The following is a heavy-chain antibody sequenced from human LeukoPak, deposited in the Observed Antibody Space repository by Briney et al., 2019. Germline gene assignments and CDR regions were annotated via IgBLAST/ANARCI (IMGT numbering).Heavy chain of an antibody. J-gene: IGHJ4*02. CDR1: GFTFSKHG. Sequence: GGSLRLSCGASGFTFSKHGMNWVRQAPGKGLEWLSGVSPPGGGTYYADSVKGRFTISRDDSKNPLSLQMNSLRVEDTAVYYCARDLAWGAFDYWGQGTLVTVSS. CDR3: ARDLAWGAFDY. CDR2: VSPPGGGT. V-gene: IGHV3-23*01. D-gene: IGHD7-27*01.